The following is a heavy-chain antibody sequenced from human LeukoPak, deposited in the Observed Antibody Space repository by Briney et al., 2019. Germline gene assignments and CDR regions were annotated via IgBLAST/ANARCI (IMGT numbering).Heavy chain of an antibody. CDR2: ISGSGGST. CDR3: AKVKNGAMDY. V-gene: IGHV3-23*01. D-gene: IGHD4-17*01. Sequence: GGSLRLSCAASGFTVSSNYMSWVRQAPGKGLEWVSAISGSGGSTYYADSVKGRFTISRDNSKNTLYLQMNSLRAEDTAVYYCAKVKNGAMDYWGQGTLVTVSS. J-gene: IGHJ4*02. CDR1: GFTVSSNY.